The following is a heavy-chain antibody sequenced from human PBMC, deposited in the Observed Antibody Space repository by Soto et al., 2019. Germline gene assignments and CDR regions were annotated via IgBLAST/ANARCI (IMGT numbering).Heavy chain of an antibody. CDR2: IYYNGAT. V-gene: IGHV4-31*03. Sequence: QVQLQASGPGLVRPSQTLSLTCSVAGASISTDRQFWSWIRHHPGQGLAWIGYIYYNGATYYNPSLKSRVAIALDTSKNQFSLKVTSVTAADTALYYCAADPSSIHLDNWGQGTLVTVAS. CDR3: AADPSSIHLDN. D-gene: IGHD2-21*01. J-gene: IGHJ4*02. CDR1: GASISTDRQF.